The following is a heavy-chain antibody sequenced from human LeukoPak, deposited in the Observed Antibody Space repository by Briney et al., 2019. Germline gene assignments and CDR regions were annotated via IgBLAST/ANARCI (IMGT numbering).Heavy chain of an antibody. CDR2: ISAYNGNT. D-gene: IGHD6-13*01. CDR3: ARAAAAGTFPDY. Sequence: ASVKVSCKASGYTFTGYYMHWVRQAPGQGLEWMGWISAYNGNTNYAQKLQGRVTMTTDTSTSTAYMELRSLRSDDTAVYYCARAAAAGTFPDYWGQGTLVTVSS. CDR1: GYTFTGYY. V-gene: IGHV1-18*04. J-gene: IGHJ4*02.